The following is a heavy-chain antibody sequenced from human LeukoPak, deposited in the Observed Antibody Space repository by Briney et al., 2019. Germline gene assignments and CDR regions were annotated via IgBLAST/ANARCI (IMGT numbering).Heavy chain of an antibody. J-gene: IGHJ3*02. V-gene: IGHV4-59*12. CDR3: ARDQGAYGSGSYYNTNAFDI. D-gene: IGHD3-10*01. CDR2: IYYSGST. Sequence: SETLSLTCTVSGGFISSYYWSWIRQPPGKGLEWIGYIYYSGSTNYNPSLKSRVTISVDTSKNQFSLKLSSVTAADTAVYYCARDQGAYGSGSYYNTNAFDIWGQGTMVTVSS. CDR1: GGFISSYY.